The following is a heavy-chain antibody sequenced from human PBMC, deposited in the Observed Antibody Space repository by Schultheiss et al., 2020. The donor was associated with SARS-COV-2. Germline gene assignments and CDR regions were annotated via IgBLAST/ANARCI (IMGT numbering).Heavy chain of an antibody. V-gene: IGHV3-30-3*01. Sequence: GGSLRLSCAASGFTFSSYWMSWVRQAPGKGPEWVALISYDGSNKNYADSVKGRFTISRDNSKNTLYLQMNSLRAEDTAVYYCARDVDSSAWNGMDVWGQGTTVTVSS. CDR2: ISYDGSNK. J-gene: IGHJ6*02. CDR1: GFTFSSYW. D-gene: IGHD6-19*01. CDR3: ARDVDSSAWNGMDV.